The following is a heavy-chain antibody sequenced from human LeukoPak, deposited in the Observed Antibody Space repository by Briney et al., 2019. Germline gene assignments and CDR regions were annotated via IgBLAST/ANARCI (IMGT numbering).Heavy chain of an antibody. CDR3: ARDGPAAIFAFDI. V-gene: IGHV7-4-1*02. Sequence: ASVKVSCTASGYTFTTYAMNWVRQAPGQGLEWRGWITTNTGNPTYAQGFTGRFVFSLDTSASTAYLQISSLKAEDTAVYYCARDGPAAIFAFDIWGQGTMVTVSS. CDR1: GYTFTTYA. J-gene: IGHJ3*02. CDR2: ITTNTGNP. D-gene: IGHD2-2*01.